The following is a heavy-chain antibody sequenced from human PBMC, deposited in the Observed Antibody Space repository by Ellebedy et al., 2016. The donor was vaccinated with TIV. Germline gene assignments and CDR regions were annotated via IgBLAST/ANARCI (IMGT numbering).Heavy chain of an antibody. CDR1: GGSISSSSYY. CDR3: ARAPKWVRLAAAGPYFDY. J-gene: IGHJ4*02. Sequence: MPSETLSLTCTVSGGSISSSSYYWGWIRQPPGKGLEWIGSIYYSGSTYYNPSLKSRVTISVDTSKNQFSLKLSSVTAADTAVYYCARAPKWVRLAAAGPYFDYWGQGTLVTVSS. V-gene: IGHV4-39*07. D-gene: IGHD6-13*01. CDR2: IYYSGST.